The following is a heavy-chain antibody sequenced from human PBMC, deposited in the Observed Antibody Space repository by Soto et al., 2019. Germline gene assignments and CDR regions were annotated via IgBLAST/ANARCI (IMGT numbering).Heavy chain of an antibody. V-gene: IGHV3-48*01. Sequence: GGSLRLSCAASGFTFSSYSMNWVRQAPGKGLEWVSYISSSSSTIYYADSVKGRFTISRDNAKSSLYLQMSSLRAEDTAVYYCARRATMVTNPFDYWGQGTLVTVSS. CDR3: ARRATMVTNPFDY. J-gene: IGHJ4*02. CDR1: GFTFSSYS. CDR2: ISSSSSTI. D-gene: IGHD4-17*01.